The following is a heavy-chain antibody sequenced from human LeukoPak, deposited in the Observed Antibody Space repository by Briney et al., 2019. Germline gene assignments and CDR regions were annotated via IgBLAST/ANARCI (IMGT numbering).Heavy chain of an antibody. CDR2: IIPIFGTA. Sequence: SVKVSCKASGGTFSSYAISWVRQAPGQGLEWMGGIIPIFGTANCAQKFQGRVTITADESTSTAYMELSSLRSEDTAVYYCARSDRRQQLDLFDYWGQGTLVTVSS. CDR1: GGTFSSYA. D-gene: IGHD6-13*01. CDR3: ARSDRRQQLDLFDY. V-gene: IGHV1-69*13. J-gene: IGHJ4*02.